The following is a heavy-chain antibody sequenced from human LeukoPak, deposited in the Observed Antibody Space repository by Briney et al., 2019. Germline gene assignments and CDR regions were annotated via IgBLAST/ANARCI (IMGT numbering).Heavy chain of an antibody. J-gene: IGHJ6*03. CDR2: ISSNGGST. Sequence: GGSLRLSCAASGFTFSSYAMHWVRQAPGKGLEYVSAISSNGGSTYYANSVKGRFTISRDNSKNTLYLQMGSLRAEDTAVYYCARGSSSSWYPYYMDVWGKGTTVTVSS. D-gene: IGHD6-13*01. CDR1: GFTFSSYA. V-gene: IGHV3-64*01. CDR3: ARGSSSSWYPYYMDV.